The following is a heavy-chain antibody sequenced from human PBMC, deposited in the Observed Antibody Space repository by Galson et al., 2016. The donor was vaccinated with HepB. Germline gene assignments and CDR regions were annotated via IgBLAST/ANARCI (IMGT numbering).Heavy chain of an antibody. J-gene: IGHJ4*02. Sequence: SLRLSCAASGITFSDAWMNWVRQAPGKGLEWVGRIKSTSYGGTTDYAAPVQGRFTISRDDSKSTLYLQMNSLKIEDTGVFYCTTINPDILGSTRALDSWGRGALVTVSS. D-gene: IGHD1-26*01. V-gene: IGHV3-15*07. CDR1: GITFSDAW. CDR2: IKSTSYGGTT. CDR3: TTINPDILGSTRALDS.